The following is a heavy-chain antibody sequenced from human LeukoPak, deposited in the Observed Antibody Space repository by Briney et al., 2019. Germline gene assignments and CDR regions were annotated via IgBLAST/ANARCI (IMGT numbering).Heavy chain of an antibody. Sequence: PSETLSLTCNVSGGSISSNTYFWGWIRRPPGEGLEWIGSIRYSGSTYYNPSLKSRVTISVDTSKNQFSLNLSSLTAADTAVYYCATSDTVSTYNWFDPWGQGTLVSVS. CDR3: ATSDTVSTYNWFDP. J-gene: IGHJ5*02. CDR1: GGSISSNTYF. D-gene: IGHD5/OR15-5a*01. V-gene: IGHV4-39*01. CDR2: IRYSGST.